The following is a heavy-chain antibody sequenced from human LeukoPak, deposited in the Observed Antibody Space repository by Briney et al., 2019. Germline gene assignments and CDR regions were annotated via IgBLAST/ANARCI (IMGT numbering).Heavy chain of an antibody. CDR1: GYTFTSYG. CDR2: ISAYNGNT. J-gene: IGHJ5*02. Sequence: ASVTVSCKASGYTFTSYGISWVRQAPGQGLEWMGWISAYNGNTNYAQKLQGRVTMTTDTSTSTAYMELRSLRSDDTAVYYCARVLSVGGHNWFDPWGQGTLVTVSS. V-gene: IGHV1-18*01. D-gene: IGHD6-19*01. CDR3: ARVLSVGGHNWFDP.